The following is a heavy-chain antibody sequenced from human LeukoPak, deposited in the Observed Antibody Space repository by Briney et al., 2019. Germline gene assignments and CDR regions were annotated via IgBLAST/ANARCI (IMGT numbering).Heavy chain of an antibody. CDR2: IYDSGAT. CDR3: VSGYGDYNFDY. J-gene: IGHJ4*02. Sequence: GGSLRLSCAASGLSVINNYVHWVRQATGKGLEWVTVIYDSGATSLVDAVKCRITISRNNSKTTVSLHMNNLRAEDTAVYYCVSGYGDYNFDYWGQGTLVTVSS. D-gene: IGHD4-17*01. CDR1: GLSVINNY. V-gene: IGHV3-53*01.